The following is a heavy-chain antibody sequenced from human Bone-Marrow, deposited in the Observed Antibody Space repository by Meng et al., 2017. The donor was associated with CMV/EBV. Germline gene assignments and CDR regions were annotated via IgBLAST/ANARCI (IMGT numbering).Heavy chain of an antibody. CDR1: GFTFDDYG. D-gene: IGHD1-26*01. V-gene: IGHV3-20*04. CDR3: ARGYSAYSGSYYFDY. CDR2: INWNGGST. J-gene: IGHJ4*02. Sequence: GESLKISCKGSGFTFDDYGMSWVRQAPGKGLEWVSGINWNGGSTGYADSVKGRFTISRDNAKNSLYLQMNSLRAEDTALYYCARGYSAYSGSYYFDYWGQGTLVTVSS.